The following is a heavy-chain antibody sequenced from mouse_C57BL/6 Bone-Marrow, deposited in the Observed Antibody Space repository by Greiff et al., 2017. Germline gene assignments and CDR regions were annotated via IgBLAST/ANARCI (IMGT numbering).Heavy chain of an antibody. J-gene: IGHJ1*03. CDR3: ARDDDFHWYFDV. CDR1: GYTFTSYT. Sequence: QVQLQQSGAELARPGASVKMSCKASGYTFTSYTMHWVKQRPGQGLEWIGYINPSSGYTKYNQKFKDKATLTADKSSSTAYMQLSSLTSEDSAVYYCARDDDFHWYFDVWGTGTTVTVSS. CDR2: INPSSGYT. V-gene: IGHV1-4*01. D-gene: IGHD2-4*01.